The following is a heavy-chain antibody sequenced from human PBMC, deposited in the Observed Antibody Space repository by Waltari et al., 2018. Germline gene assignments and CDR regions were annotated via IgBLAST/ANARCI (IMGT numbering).Heavy chain of an antibody. V-gene: IGHV4-38-2*01. CDR2: IYHSGST. J-gene: IGHJ3*02. Sequence: QVQLQESGPGLVKPSETLSLTCAVSGYSISSGYYWGWIRQPPGKGLEWIGSIYHSGSTYYNPSLKSRVTISVDTSKNQFSLKLSSVTAADTAVYYCARNLGGITFGRDIEFIATWAYDAFDIWGQGTMVTVSS. D-gene: IGHD3-16*01. CDR3: ARNLGGITFGRDIEFIATWAYDAFDI. CDR1: GYSISSGYY.